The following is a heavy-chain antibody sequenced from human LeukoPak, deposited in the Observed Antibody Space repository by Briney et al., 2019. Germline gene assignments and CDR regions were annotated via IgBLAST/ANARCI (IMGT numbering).Heavy chain of an antibody. D-gene: IGHD3-22*01. CDR3: ARDRPDSSGYSSFDY. J-gene: IGHJ4*02. V-gene: IGHV3-23*01. CDR2: ISGSGGST. CDR1: GFTFNNYA. Sequence: GGYLRLSCTASGFTFNNYAMNWVRQAPGKGLEWVSTISGSGGSTYYADSVKGRFTISRGNSKNTLYLQMNSLRAEDTAVYYCARDRPDSSGYSSFDYWGQGTLVTVSS.